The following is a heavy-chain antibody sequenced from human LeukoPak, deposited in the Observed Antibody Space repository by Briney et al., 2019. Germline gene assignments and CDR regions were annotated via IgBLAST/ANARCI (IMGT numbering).Heavy chain of an antibody. J-gene: IGHJ5*02. CDR3: ARSGSSGYYLNWFDP. CDR1: GGSFSSGLYY. CDR2: IYISGST. V-gene: IGHV4-61*02. Sequence: SETLSLTCTVSGGSFSSGLYYWTWIRQPAGKGLEWIGRIYISGSTNYNPSLKSRVTISRDTSKNEFSLKLSSVTAADTAVYYCARSGSSGYYLNWFDPWGQGTLVTVSS. D-gene: IGHD3-22*01.